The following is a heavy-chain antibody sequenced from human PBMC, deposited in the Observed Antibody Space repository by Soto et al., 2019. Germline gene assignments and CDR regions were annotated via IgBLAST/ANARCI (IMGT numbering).Heavy chain of an antibody. Sequence: PSETLSLTCTVSGGSISSYYWSWIRQPPGKGLEWIGYIYYSGSTNYNPSLKSRVTISVDTSKNQFSLKLSSVTAADTAVYYCARERNRNGMDVWGQGTTVTVSS. V-gene: IGHV4-59*01. CDR2: IYYSGST. CDR3: ARERNRNGMDV. CDR1: GGSISSYY. J-gene: IGHJ6*02.